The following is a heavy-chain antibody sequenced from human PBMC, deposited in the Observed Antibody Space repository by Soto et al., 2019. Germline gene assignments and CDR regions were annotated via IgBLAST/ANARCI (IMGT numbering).Heavy chain of an antibody. CDR3: AGEYGLAVVAPGY. CDR2: ISYDGGDK. Sequence: GGSLRLSCAASGFTFSSYTLHWVRQTPGKGLEWVAHISYDGGDKYYADSVKGRFTISRDNSKNTLYLQMNSLRAEDTSVYYCAGEYGLAVVAPGYWGQGILVTVSA. J-gene: IGHJ4*02. CDR1: GFTFSSYT. V-gene: IGHV3-30-3*01. D-gene: IGHD2-15*01.